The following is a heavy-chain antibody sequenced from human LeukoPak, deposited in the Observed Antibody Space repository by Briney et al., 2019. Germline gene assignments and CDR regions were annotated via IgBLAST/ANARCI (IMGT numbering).Heavy chain of an antibody. V-gene: IGHV4-39*01. CDR1: GGSISSSKYS. D-gene: IGHD4-17*01. CDR2: IHYSGHT. CDR3: ARRRGDGDYRPDS. Sequence: SETLSLTCTVSGGSISSSKYSWGWIRQPPGKGLEWIGRIHYSGHTYYNPSLKSRVTISVDTSKNQFSLTLTSVTAADTSVYYCARRRGDGDYRPDSWGQGTLVAVSS. J-gene: IGHJ4*02.